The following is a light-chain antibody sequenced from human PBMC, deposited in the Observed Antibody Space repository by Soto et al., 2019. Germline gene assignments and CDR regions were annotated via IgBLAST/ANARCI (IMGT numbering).Light chain of an antibody. CDR2: DVS. V-gene: IGLV2-14*03. CDR3: SSYTSSSTLVV. J-gene: IGLJ2*01. Sequence: QSALTQPASVSGAPGQSITISCTGTSSDVGGYNYVSWYQQQPGKAPKLLIYDVSNRPSGVSNRFSGSKSDNTASLTISGLQAEDEADYYCSSYTSSSTLVVFGGGTKVTVL. CDR1: SSDVGGYNY.